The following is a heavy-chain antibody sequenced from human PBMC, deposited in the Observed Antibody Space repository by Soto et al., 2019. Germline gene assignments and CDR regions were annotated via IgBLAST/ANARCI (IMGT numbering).Heavy chain of an antibody. CDR3: AKAGSSGWYFDY. CDR2: ISGSGGST. J-gene: IGHJ4*02. V-gene: IGHV3-23*01. D-gene: IGHD6-19*01. Sequence: GGSLRLSCAASGFTFSSYAMTWVRQAPGKGLEWVSAISGSGGSTYYADSVKGRFTISRDNSKNTLYLQMNSLRAEDTAVYYCAKAGSSGWYFDYWGQGTLVTVSS. CDR1: GFTFSSYA.